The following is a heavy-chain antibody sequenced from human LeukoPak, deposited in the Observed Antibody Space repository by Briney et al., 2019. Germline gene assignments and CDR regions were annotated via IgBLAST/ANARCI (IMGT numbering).Heavy chain of an antibody. CDR1: GGSVSSGSYY. D-gene: IGHD6-13*01. CDR2: IYYSGST. V-gene: IGHV4-61*01. Sequence: SETLSLTCTVSGGSVSSGSYYWSWIRQPPGKGLEWIGYIYYSGSTNYNPSLKSRVTISVGTSKNQFSLKLSSVTAADTAVYYCARGDSSSWYPPSTFDYWGQGTLVTVSS. J-gene: IGHJ4*02. CDR3: ARGDSSSWYPPSTFDY.